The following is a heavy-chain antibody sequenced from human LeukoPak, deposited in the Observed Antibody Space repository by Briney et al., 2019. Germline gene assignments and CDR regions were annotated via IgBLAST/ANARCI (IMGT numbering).Heavy chain of an antibody. V-gene: IGHV6-1*01. CDR3: GRETDFGVVTN. Sequence: SQTLSLTCAISGDSFSSNGASWNWLRQSPSRGLEWLGRTYYRSQQWHSDYAPSVKGRITLNADTSKNQFSLQLHSMTPEDTAVYYCGRETDFGVVTNWGQGTLVTVSS. CDR1: GDSFSSNGAS. J-gene: IGHJ4*02. CDR2: TYYRSQQWHS. D-gene: IGHD3-3*01.